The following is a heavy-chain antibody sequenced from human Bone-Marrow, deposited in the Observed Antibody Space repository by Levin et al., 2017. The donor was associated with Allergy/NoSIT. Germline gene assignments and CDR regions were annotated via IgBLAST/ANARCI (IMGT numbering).Heavy chain of an antibody. CDR1: GGSNSNYY. V-gene: IGHV4-4*07. CDR3: ARGGNWFDP. CDR2: IFTTGST. D-gene: IGHD3-10*01. J-gene: IGHJ5*02. Sequence: SETLSLTCLVSGGSNSNYYWSWIRQPAGKGLEWIGNIFTTGSTNYNPSLKNRVTMSMGPSKNQFSLNLPSVTAADTAVYYCARGGNWFDPWGQGTPVTVSS.